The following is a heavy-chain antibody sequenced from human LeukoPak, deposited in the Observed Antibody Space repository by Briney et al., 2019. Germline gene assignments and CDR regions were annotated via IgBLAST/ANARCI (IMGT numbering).Heavy chain of an antibody. CDR3: ARDKGSGYDYYFDY. Sequence: GESLKISCKASGYTFTGYFMHWVRQAPGQGLEWMGWINPNSGGTNYAQKFQGRVTMTRDTSISTAYMELSRLRSDDTAVYYCARDKGSGYDYYFDYWGQGTLVTVSS. V-gene: IGHV1-2*02. J-gene: IGHJ4*01. CDR1: GYTFTGYF. D-gene: IGHD5-12*01. CDR2: INPNSGGT.